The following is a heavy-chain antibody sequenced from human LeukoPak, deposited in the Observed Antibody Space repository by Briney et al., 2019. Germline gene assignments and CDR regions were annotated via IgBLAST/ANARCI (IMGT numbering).Heavy chain of an antibody. CDR3: ARAIAAAGIPWFDP. Sequence: SETLSLTCTVSGGSISGYYWSWVRQPAGKGLEWIGRIYTSGSTNYNPSLKSRVTMSVDTSKNQSSLKLSSVTAADTAVYYCARAIAAAGIPWFDPWGQGTLVTVSS. J-gene: IGHJ5*02. CDR1: GGSISGYY. D-gene: IGHD6-13*01. CDR2: IYTSGST. V-gene: IGHV4-4*07.